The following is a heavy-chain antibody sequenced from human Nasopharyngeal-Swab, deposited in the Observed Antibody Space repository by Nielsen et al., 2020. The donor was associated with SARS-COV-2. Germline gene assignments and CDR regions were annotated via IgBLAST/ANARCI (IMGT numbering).Heavy chain of an antibody. Sequence: GGSLRLSCAASGFTFDDYAMHWVRQAPGKGLEWVSGISWNSGSIGYADSVKGRFTISRDSAKNSLYLQMNSLRAEDTALYYCAKDTSSSWYVGWFDPWGQGTLVTVSS. J-gene: IGHJ5*02. CDR1: GFTFDDYA. CDR3: AKDTSSSWYVGWFDP. CDR2: ISWNSGSI. D-gene: IGHD6-13*01. V-gene: IGHV3-9*01.